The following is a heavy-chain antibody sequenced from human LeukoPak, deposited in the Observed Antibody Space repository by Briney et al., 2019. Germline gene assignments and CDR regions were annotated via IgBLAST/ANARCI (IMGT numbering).Heavy chain of an antibody. V-gene: IGHV5-51*01. CDR1: GYSFTTYW. CDR2: IYPADSDT. Sequence: KGGESLKISCKASGYSFTTYWIGWVRQMPGKGLEWMGIIYPADSDTKYSPSFQGQVTISADKSISTAYLQWSSLKASDSAMYYCARTGYTSGWYVGSFQYWGQGTLVTVSS. J-gene: IGHJ4*02. D-gene: IGHD6-19*01. CDR3: ARTGYTSGWYVGSFQY.